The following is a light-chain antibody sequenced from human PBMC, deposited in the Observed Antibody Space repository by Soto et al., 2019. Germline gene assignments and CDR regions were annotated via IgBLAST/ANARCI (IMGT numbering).Light chain of an antibody. CDR3: QQYDNLPPFT. V-gene: IGKV1-33*01. CDR1: QDISNY. CDR2: DAS. J-gene: IGKJ3*01. Sequence: DIQMTQSPSSLSASVGDRVTITCQASQDISNYLNWYQQKPGKAPKLLIYDASNVETGVPSRFSGSGSGTDFTFTISSLQPEDIATYYCQQYDNLPPFTFGPGTKVDIK.